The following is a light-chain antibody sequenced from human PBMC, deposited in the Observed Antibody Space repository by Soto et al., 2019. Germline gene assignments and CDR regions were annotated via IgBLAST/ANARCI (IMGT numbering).Light chain of an antibody. CDR3: QQYHNWPWA. Sequence: ERVMTQSPATLSVSPGERVTLSCRASQSVSTNLAWYQRRPGQAPSLLISAASSRATGVPARFSGRGSGTEFTLTISSLQSEDFAVYYCQQYHNWPWAFGQGTKVQIK. CDR1: QSVSTN. V-gene: IGKV3-15*01. J-gene: IGKJ1*01. CDR2: AAS.